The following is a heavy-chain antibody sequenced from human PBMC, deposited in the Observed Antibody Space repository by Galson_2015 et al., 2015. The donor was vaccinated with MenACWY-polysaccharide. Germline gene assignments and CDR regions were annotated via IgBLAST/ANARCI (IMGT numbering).Heavy chain of an antibody. V-gene: IGHV3-74*01. CDR3: VRGVGIDPY. J-gene: IGHJ4*02. CDR2: INNDGSTT. Sequence: SLRLSCAASGFTFSTYWMHWVRQPPGKGLVWVSRINNDGSTTSYADSVKGRFTISRDNAKNTLYLQMNSLRAEDTAVYYCVRGVGIDPYWGQGTLVTVSS. D-gene: IGHD1-26*01. CDR1: GFTFSTYW.